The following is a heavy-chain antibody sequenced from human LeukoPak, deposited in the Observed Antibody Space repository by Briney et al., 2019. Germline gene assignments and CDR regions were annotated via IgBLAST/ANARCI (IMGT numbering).Heavy chain of an antibody. CDR2: ITDAVGST. Sequence: GGSLRLSCAASGFTFSSSSISWVRQAPGKGLEWVSAITDAVGSTHYADSVKGRFTISSNNSKNTVYLQMNSLRPEDMAVYYCAKEIFSGLLYIDYWGQGTLVTVSS. V-gene: IGHV3-23*01. CDR1: GFTFSSSS. D-gene: IGHD5-12*01. CDR3: AKEIFSGLLYIDY. J-gene: IGHJ4*02.